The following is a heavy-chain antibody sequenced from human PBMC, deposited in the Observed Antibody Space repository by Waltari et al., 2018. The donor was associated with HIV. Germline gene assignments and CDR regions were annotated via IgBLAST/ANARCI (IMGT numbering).Heavy chain of an antibody. CDR3: ATGGGTTSIQLYDLDV. CDR2: FDPEDDET. J-gene: IGHJ6*02. Sequence: QVQLIQSGAEVKKPGASVKVSCKGFGYTVTELSMPWVRQAPGKGLEWMGGFDPEDDETIYAQKFQGRVTMTEDTSTDSAYMELSSLTSEDTAVYYCATGGGTTSIQLYDLDVWGQGTTVTVSS. D-gene: IGHD1-26*01. V-gene: IGHV1-24*01. CDR1: GYTVTELS.